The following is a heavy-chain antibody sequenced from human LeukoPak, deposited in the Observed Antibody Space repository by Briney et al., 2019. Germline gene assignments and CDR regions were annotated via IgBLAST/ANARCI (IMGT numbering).Heavy chain of an antibody. CDR3: AKEGGGWYSYYFDY. CDR1: GFTFSNYS. Sequence: GGSLRLSCAASGFTFSNYSMNWVRQAPGKGLEWVSSISSNSKYIYYADSVKGRFTISRDNAKNSLYLQMNSLRAEDTAVYYCAKEGGGWYSYYFDYWGQGALVTVSS. V-gene: IGHV3-21*01. CDR2: ISSNSKYI. D-gene: IGHD6-19*01. J-gene: IGHJ4*02.